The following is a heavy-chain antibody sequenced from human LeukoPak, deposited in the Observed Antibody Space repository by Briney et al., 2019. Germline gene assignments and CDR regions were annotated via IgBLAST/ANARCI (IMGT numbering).Heavy chain of an antibody. Sequence: PSQTLSLTCSVSGGSINSDDYYWHWIRQPPGKGLEWIGYIYYSGSTYYNPSLKSRVTISVDTSKNQFSLKLSSVTAADTAVYYCARHGGDYGGDSGTYYFDFWGQGTLVTVSS. V-gene: IGHV4-30-4*01. D-gene: IGHD4-23*01. J-gene: IGHJ4*02. CDR1: GGSINSDDYY. CDR2: IYYSGST. CDR3: ARHGGDYGGDSGTYYFDF.